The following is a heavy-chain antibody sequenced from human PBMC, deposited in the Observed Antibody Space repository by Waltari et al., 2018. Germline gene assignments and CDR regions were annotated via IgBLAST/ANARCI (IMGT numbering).Heavy chain of an antibody. Sequence: EVQLVESGGGLVQPGGSLRLSCAGSGFTVSSNYMNWVRQTPGKGLEWVSIIYSGGSTYYADSVKGGFTISRDNSKNTLHLQMNSLRAEDTAVYFCSYGRFEYWGQGTPVTVSS. D-gene: IGHD5-18*01. CDR1: GFTVSSNY. CDR3: SYGRFEY. CDR2: IYSGGST. V-gene: IGHV3-66*02. J-gene: IGHJ4*02.